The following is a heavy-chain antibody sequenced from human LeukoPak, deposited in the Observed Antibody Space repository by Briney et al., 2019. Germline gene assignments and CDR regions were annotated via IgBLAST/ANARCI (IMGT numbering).Heavy chain of an antibody. CDR1: GFTFSDYW. CDR3: ARRGGSSSRRSPIDY. D-gene: IGHD6-6*01. V-gene: IGHV3-7*01. Sequence: GGSLRLSCTASGFTFSDYWMTWVRQAPGKGPEWVANIKQDGSQRYYVDSVRGRFTISRDNAKNSLFLQMNGLRAENTAVYYCARRGGSSSRRSPIDYWGQGTLVTVSS. CDR2: IKQDGSQR. J-gene: IGHJ4*02.